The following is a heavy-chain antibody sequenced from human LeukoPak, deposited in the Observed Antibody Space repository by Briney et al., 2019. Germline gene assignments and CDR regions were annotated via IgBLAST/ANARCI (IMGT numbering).Heavy chain of an antibody. V-gene: IGHV1-69*05. CDR2: IIPIFGTA. D-gene: IGHD3-9*01. CDR3: ARGGHDILTGYYFPLDY. J-gene: IGHJ4*02. CDR1: GGTFSSYA. Sequence: SVKVSCKASGGTFSSYAISWVRQAPGQGLEWMGGIIPIFGTANYAQKFQGRVTITTDESTNTAYMELSSLRSEDTAVYYCARGGHDILTGYYFPLDYWGQGTLVTVSS.